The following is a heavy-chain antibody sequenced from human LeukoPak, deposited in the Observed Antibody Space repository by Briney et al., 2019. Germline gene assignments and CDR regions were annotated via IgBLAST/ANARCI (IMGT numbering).Heavy chain of an antibody. CDR1: GFTFNSYS. J-gene: IGHJ4*02. CDR3: ARDRGRRRYFDWLSC. D-gene: IGHD3-9*01. Sequence: GGSLRLSCAASGFTFNSYSMNWVRQAPGKGLEWVSSISSSSSYIYYADSVKGRFTISRDNAKNSLYMQMNSLRAEDTAVYYCARDRGRRRYFDWLSCWGQGTLVTVSS. CDR2: ISSSSSYI. V-gene: IGHV3-21*01.